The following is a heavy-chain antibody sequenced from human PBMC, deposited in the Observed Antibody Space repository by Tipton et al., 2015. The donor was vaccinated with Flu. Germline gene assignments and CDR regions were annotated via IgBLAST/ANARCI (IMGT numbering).Heavy chain of an antibody. V-gene: IGHV4-59*08. CDR2: IYYSGST. Sequence: TLSLTCTVSGGSISSYYWSWIRQPPGKGLEWIGFIYYSGSTNYNPSLQSRVTISVDTSKNQFSLRLSSVTAADTAVYYCARHTGDSVRGLIDYWGQGTLVTVSS. J-gene: IGHJ4*02. CDR1: GGSISSYY. D-gene: IGHD3-10*02. CDR3: ARHTGDSVRGLIDY.